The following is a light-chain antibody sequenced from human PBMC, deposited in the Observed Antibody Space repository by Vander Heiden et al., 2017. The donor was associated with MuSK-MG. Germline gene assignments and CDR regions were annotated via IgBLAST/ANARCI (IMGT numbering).Light chain of an antibody. CDR1: QSISNY. V-gene: IGKV1-39*01. Sequence: DIQMTQSPSSLSASVGDRVTITCRASQSISNYLNWYQQKPGKAPKLLIYEASRLQSGVPSRCSGSGSGTDFTLTISRLQPEDFATYCCQQRDSTPFTFGQGTKLEIK. J-gene: IGKJ2*01. CDR3: QQRDSTPFT. CDR2: EAS.